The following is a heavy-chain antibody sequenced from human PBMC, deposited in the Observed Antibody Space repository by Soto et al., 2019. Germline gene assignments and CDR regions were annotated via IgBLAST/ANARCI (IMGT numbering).Heavy chain of an antibody. CDR1: GYSFTSNC. CDR2: IDPADSDI. D-gene: IGHD3-16*01. J-gene: IGHJ3*02. CDR3: ARRPDDPGVMSGFDI. V-gene: IGHV5-51*01. Sequence: PRESLKVSCEASGYSFTSNCIXXXRQXPWXGLGWMGIIDPADSDIXDGRTLAGEAGISACMSISTVYVQWSSLQASDTAMYYCARRPDDPGVMSGFDIWGQGTMVT.